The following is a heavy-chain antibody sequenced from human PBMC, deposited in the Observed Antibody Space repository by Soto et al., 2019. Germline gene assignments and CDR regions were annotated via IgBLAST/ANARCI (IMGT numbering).Heavy chain of an antibody. CDR3: ARDPNGYSSGWPVGTYYYYGMDV. Sequence: ASVKVSCKASGYTFTGYYMHWVRQAPGQGLEWMGWINPNSGGTNYAQKFQGWVTMTRDTSISTAYMELSRLRSDDTAVYYCARDPNGYSSGWPVGTYYYYGMDVWGQGTTVTVSS. V-gene: IGHV1-2*04. CDR2: INPNSGGT. J-gene: IGHJ6*02. CDR1: GYTFTGYY. D-gene: IGHD6-19*01.